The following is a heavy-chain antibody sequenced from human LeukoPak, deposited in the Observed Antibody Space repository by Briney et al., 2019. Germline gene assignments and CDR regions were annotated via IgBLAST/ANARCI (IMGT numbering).Heavy chain of an antibody. Sequence: GGSLRLSCAASGFSFSTYAMTWVRQAPGKGLEWVSGISGSGGTTYYADSVRGRFTVSRDNSKNTLYLQMNSLRAEDTAVYYCARGGRATKDYDYWGQGTLVTVSS. CDR1: GFSFSTYA. V-gene: IGHV3-23*01. CDR3: ARGGRATKDYDY. CDR2: ISGSGGTT. J-gene: IGHJ4*02. D-gene: IGHD1-26*01.